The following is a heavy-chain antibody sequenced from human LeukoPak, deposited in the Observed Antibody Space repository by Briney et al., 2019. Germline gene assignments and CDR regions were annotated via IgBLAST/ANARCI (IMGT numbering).Heavy chain of an antibody. V-gene: IGHV3-23*01. J-gene: IGHJ4*02. D-gene: IGHD3-3*01. CDR2: ISGRDDST. CDR3: ATYYDFWSGYYHFDY. Sequence: GGSLRLSCAASGFPFSGYAMSWVRQAPGKGLEWVSAISGRDDSTYYADSVKGRFTISRDSSKNTLYLQMNSLRADDTAVYYCATYYDFWSGYYHFDYWGQGTLVTVSS. CDR1: GFPFSGYA.